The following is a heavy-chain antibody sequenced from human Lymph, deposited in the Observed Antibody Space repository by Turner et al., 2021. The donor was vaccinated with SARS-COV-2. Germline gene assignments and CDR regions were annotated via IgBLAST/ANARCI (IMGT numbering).Heavy chain of an antibody. V-gene: IGHV3-9*01. CDR1: GFTFDDYA. Sequence: EVQLLESGGGLVQHGWSLRLTCEASGFTFDDYAMPSVLQAPGKCLEGVSGSNWSCGSIAYADSVKGLFTIAGDNPKNALYLQMNSLRAEDTAFYYCAKDLAGTYYSSFDYLGQGTLVTVSS. CDR3: AKDLAGTYYSSFDY. CDR2: SNWSCGSI. D-gene: IGHD1-26*01. J-gene: IGHJ4*02.